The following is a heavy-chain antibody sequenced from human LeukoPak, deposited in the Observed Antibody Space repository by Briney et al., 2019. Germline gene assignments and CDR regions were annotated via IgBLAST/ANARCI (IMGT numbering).Heavy chain of an antibody. J-gene: IGHJ6*03. CDR1: GFTFSSYG. CDR2: ISGSGGST. Sequence: PGGSLRLSCAASGFTFSSYGMSWVRQAPGKGLEWVSAISGSGGSTYYADSVKGRFTISRDNSKNTLYLQMNSLRAEDTAVYYCAKKIYYGSGSYYMDVWGKGTTVTISS. V-gene: IGHV3-23*01. D-gene: IGHD3-10*01. CDR3: AKKIYYGSGSYYMDV.